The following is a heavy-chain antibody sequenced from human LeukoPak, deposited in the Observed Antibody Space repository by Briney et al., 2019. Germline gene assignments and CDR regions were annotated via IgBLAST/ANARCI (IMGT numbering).Heavy chain of an antibody. V-gene: IGHV4-30-2*01. CDR3: ARGLPSAFDI. CDR1: GGSISSGGYS. D-gene: IGHD3-16*01. J-gene: IGHJ3*02. CDR2: IYHSGST. Sequence: PSETLSLTCAVSGGSISSGGYSWSWIRQPPGKGLEWIGYIYHSGSTYYNPSLKSRVTISVDRSKNQFSLKLSSVTVADTAVYYCARGLPSAFDIWGQGTMVTVSS.